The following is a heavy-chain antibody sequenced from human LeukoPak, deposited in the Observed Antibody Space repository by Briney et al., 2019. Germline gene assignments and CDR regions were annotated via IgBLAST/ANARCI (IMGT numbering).Heavy chain of an antibody. D-gene: IGHD1-14*01. CDR1: GGSFSAYY. CDR3: ARGGITSHYYYYYMDV. V-gene: IGHV4-34*01. J-gene: IGHJ6*03. CDR2: INHSGST. Sequence: PSETLSLTCAVYGGSFSAYYWSWIRQPPGKGLEWIGEINHSGSTNYNPFLKSRVTISVDTSKNQFSLKLSSVTAADTAVYYCARGGITSHYYYYYMDVWGKGTTVTVSS.